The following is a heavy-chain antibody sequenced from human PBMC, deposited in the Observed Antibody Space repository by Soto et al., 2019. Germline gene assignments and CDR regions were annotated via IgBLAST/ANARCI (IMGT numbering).Heavy chain of an antibody. D-gene: IGHD1-1*01. CDR3: ARDLRYRGYRLFDY. V-gene: IGHV3-21*01. CDR2: ISSSSSYI. Sequence: GGSLRLSCAASGFTFSSYGMNWVRQAPGKGLEWVSSISSSSSYIYYADSVKGRFTISRDNAKNSLYLQMNSLRAEDTAVYYCARDLRYRGYRLFDYWGQGTLVTVSS. CDR1: GFTFSSYG. J-gene: IGHJ4*02.